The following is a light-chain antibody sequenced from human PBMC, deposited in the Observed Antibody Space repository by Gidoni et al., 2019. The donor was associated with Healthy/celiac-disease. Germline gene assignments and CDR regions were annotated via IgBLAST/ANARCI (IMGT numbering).Light chain of an antibody. CDR1: SSDVAGSVF. V-gene: IGLV2-14*03. J-gene: IGLJ3*02. CDR3: SLYTRSSTWV. Sequence: QSALTQPASVSGFPGQSIPISCTGSSSDVAGSVFVSWYQQHPASPHHLIIYHVSNRPSGVSTRFSGSKSGNTASLTISGLQAEDEGDYYCSLYTRSSTWVFGGGTKPTVL. CDR2: HVS.